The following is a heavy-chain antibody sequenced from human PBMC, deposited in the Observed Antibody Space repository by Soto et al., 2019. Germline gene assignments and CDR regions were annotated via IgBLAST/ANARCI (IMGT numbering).Heavy chain of an antibody. D-gene: IGHD3-22*01. CDR1: GFTFSSYG. J-gene: IGHJ3*02. CDR2: IWYDGSNK. Sequence: GGSLRLSCAASGFTFSSYGMHWVRQAPGKGLEWVAVIWYDGSNKYYADSVKGRFTISRDNSKNTLYLQMNSLRAEDTAVYYCAREYYYDSSVVLGAFDIWGQGTMVTVSS. CDR3: AREYYYDSSVVLGAFDI. V-gene: IGHV3-33*01.